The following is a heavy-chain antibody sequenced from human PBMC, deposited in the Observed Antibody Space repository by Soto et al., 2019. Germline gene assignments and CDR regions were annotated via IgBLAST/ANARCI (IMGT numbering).Heavy chain of an antibody. V-gene: IGHV4-59*01. CDR3: TRVGGYYGDYPNFDY. J-gene: IGHJ4*02. D-gene: IGHD4-17*01. CDR1: GGSIRSYY. CDR2: IYYSGST. Sequence: SETLSLTCTVYGGSIRSYYWSWIRQPPGRGLEWIGNIYYSGSTNYNPSRKSRVTMSVDMSKNQVSLKLSSVTAADTAVYYCTRVGGYYGDYPNFDYWGQGALVTVSS.